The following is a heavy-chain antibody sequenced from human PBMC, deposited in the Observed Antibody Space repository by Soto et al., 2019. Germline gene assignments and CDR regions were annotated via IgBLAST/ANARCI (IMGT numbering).Heavy chain of an antibody. V-gene: IGHV3-30-3*01. CDR2: ISYDGSNK. Sequence: GGSLRLSCAASGFTFSSYAMHWVRQAPGKGLEWVAVISYDGSNKYYADSVKGRFTISRDNSKNTLYLQMNSLRAEDTAVYYCARPTPQWLVLGAFDIWGQGTMVTVSS. CDR1: GFTFSSYA. D-gene: IGHD6-19*01. J-gene: IGHJ3*02. CDR3: ARPTPQWLVLGAFDI.